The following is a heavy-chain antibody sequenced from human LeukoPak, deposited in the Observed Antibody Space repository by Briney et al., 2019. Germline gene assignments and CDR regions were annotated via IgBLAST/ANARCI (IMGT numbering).Heavy chain of an antibody. CDR3: ARGSSSFNNFEY. CDR2: MNPNSGNT. Sequence: ASVKVSCKASGYTFTSYDINWVRQATGQGLECMGWMNPNSGNTGYAQKFQGRVTMTRNTSISTAYMELSSLRPEDTAVYYCARGSSSFNNFEYWGQGTLVTVSS. J-gene: IGHJ4*02. D-gene: IGHD6-6*01. CDR1: GYTFTSYD. V-gene: IGHV1-8*02.